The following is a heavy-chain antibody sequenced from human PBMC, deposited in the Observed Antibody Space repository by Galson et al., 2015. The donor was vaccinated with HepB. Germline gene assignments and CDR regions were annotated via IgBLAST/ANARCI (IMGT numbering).Heavy chain of an antibody. CDR2: IWYDGSNK. J-gene: IGHJ4*02. Sequence: SLRLSCAASGFTFSSYGMHWVRQAPGKGLEWVAVIWYDGSNKYYADSVKGRFTISRDNSKNTLYLQMNSLRAEDTAVYYCASGLQYDFWSGIDYWGQGTLVTVSS. CDR1: GFTFSSYG. V-gene: IGHV3-33*01. D-gene: IGHD3-3*01. CDR3: ASGLQYDFWSGIDY.